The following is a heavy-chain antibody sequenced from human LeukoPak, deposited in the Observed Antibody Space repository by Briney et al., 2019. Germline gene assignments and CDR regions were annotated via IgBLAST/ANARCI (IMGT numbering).Heavy chain of an antibody. CDR2: FDPEDGET. J-gene: IGHJ4*02. V-gene: IGHV1-24*01. Sequence: ASVKASCKVSGYTLTELSMHWVRQAPGKGLEWMGGFDPEDGETIYAQKFQGRVTMTEDTSTDTAYMELSSLRSDDTAVYYCARVGAAAGTLGVFDYWGQGTLVTVSS. CDR3: ARVGAAAGTLGVFDY. D-gene: IGHD6-13*01. CDR1: GYTLTELS.